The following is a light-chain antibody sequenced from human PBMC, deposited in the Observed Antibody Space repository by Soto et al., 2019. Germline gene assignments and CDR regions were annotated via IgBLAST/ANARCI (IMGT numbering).Light chain of an antibody. CDR2: DVS. V-gene: IGLV2-14*01. J-gene: IGLJ2*01. Sequence: QSALTQPASVSGSPGQSITISCTGTSSDVGGYNYVSWYQQHPGKAPKLMIYDVSNRPSGVSNRFSGSKSGNTASLTISGIQAEYEADYYCSSYTSSSTGVFGGGTKLTVL. CDR1: SSDVGGYNY. CDR3: SSYTSSSTGV.